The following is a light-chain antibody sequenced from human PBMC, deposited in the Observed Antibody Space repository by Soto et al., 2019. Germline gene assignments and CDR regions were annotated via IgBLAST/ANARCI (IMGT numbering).Light chain of an antibody. J-gene: IGLJ1*01. V-gene: IGLV2-14*01. CDR3: SSYTTTNTLYV. CDR1: NSDVGGYNY. CDR2: EVF. Sequence: QSVLTQPASVSGSPGQSITFPCTGTNSDVGGYNYVSWYQHHPGKAPKLMIYEVFNRPSGVSSRFSGSKSGSTASLTISGLQAEDEADYYCSSYTTTNTLYVFGTGTKATVL.